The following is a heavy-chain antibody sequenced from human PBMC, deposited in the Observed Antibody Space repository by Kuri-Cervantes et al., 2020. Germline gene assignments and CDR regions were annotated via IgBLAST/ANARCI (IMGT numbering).Heavy chain of an antibody. V-gene: IGHV4-59*08. CDR1: GGSISTYF. Sequence: SETLSLTCTVSGGSISTYFWSWIRQPPGKGLEWIGYIYYSGSTHYNPSLKSRVTISVDTSKNQFSLKLSSVTAADTAVYYCARHSDGSGWGFDYWGQGTLVTVSS. J-gene: IGHJ4*02. CDR2: IYYSGST. D-gene: IGHD6-19*01. CDR3: ARHSDGSGWGFDY.